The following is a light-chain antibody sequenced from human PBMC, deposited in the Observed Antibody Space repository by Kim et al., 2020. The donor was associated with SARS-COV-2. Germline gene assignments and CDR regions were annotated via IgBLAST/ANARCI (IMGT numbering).Light chain of an antibody. V-gene: IGKV4-1*01. CDR2: WAS. J-gene: IGKJ4*01. Sequence: AAINCKSSRSLLYWSTNKNYLAWYQQKPGQAPKLLIYWASTRESGVPERFSGSGSGTDFTLTISSLQAEDVAVYYCQQYYSTPLTFGGGTKVDIK. CDR1: RSLLYWSTNKNY. CDR3: QQYYSTPLT.